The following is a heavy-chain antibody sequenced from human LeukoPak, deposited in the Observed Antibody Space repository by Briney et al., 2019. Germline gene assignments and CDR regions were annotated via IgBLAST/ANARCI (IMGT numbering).Heavy chain of an antibody. D-gene: IGHD3-10*01. Sequence: SETLSLTCTVSGGSISRYYWSWIRQPPGKGLEWIGYIYDIVSTNYSPSLKSRVTISVDTSKNQFSLKLSSVTAADTAVYYCARDLYGSGNYYFDYWGQGTLVTVSS. CDR3: ARDLYGSGNYYFDY. V-gene: IGHV4-59*01. J-gene: IGHJ4*02. CDR2: IYDIVST. CDR1: GGSISRYY.